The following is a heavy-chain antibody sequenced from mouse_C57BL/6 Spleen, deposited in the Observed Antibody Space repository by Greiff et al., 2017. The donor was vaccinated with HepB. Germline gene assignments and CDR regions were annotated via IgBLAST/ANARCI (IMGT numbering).Heavy chain of an antibody. Sequence: VQLQQSGAELVRPGASVTLSCKASGYTFTDYELHWVKQTPVHGLEWIGAIDPETGGTAYNQKFKGKAILTADKSSSTAYMELRSLTSEDAAVDYCTRPDYYGSPFDYWGQGTTLTVSS. CDR2: IDPETGGT. CDR3: TRPDYYGSPFDY. V-gene: IGHV1-15*01. D-gene: IGHD1-1*01. CDR1: GYTFTDYE. J-gene: IGHJ2*01.